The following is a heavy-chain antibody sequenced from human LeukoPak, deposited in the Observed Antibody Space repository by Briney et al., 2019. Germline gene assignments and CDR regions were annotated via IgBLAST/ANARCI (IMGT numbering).Heavy chain of an antibody. CDR2: IIPIFGTA. J-gene: IGHJ5*01. V-gene: IGHV1-69*05. D-gene: IGHD5-24*01. CDR3: ARGDGYGYNWFDS. Sequence: SVKVSCKALGGTFSNYAITWVRQAPGQGLEWMGRIIPIFGTANYAQKFQGRVTITTDESTSTDYMELSSLRSEDTAVYYCARGDGYGYNWFDSWGQGTLVTVSS. CDR1: GGTFSNYA.